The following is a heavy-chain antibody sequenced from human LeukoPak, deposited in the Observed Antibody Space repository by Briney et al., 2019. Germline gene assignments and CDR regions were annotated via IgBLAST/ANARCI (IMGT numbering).Heavy chain of an antibody. CDR1: GFTVKNYG. J-gene: IGHJ5*02. CDR3: ANTSFQA. D-gene: IGHD2/OR15-2a*01. CDR2: IGYDGTKK. Sequence: PGGSLRLARVASGFTVKNYGMHWVRQAPGNGLEWVALIGYDGTKKFYADSVKGRFTTSRDNSRNTLYLQINSLRVDDTAVYYCANTSFQAWGQGTLVTVSS. V-gene: IGHV3-30*02.